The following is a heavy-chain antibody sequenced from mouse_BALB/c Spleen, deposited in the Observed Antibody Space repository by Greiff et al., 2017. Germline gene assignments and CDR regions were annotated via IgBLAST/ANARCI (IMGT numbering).Heavy chain of an antibody. CDR2: IYPSDSYT. V-gene: IGHV1-69*02. J-gene: IGHJ3*01. CDR1: GYTFTSYW. Sequence: QVQLQQSGAELVRPWASVKLSCTASGYTFTSYWINWVKQRPGQGLEWIGNIYPSDSYTNYNQKFKDKATVTVDKSSSTAYMQLSSPTTEDSAVYYCARGEGLAYWGQGTLVTVSA. CDR3: ARGEGLAY.